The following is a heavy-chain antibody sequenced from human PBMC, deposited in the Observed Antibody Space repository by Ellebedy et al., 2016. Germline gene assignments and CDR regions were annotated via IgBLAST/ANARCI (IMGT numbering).Heavy chain of an antibody. D-gene: IGHD2-15*01. Sequence: GESLKISCAASGFTFSSYSMNWVRQAPGKGLEWVSSISSSSSYIYYADSVKGRFTISRDNAKNSLYLQMNSLRAEDTAVYYCARVRISVVVAATLGYFDYWGQGTLVTVSS. V-gene: IGHV3-21*01. J-gene: IGHJ4*02. CDR2: ISSSSSYI. CDR3: ARVRISVVVAATLGYFDY. CDR1: GFTFSSYS.